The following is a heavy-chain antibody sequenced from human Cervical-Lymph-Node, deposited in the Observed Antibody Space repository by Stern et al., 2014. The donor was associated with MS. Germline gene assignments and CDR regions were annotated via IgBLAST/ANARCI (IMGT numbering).Heavy chain of an antibody. CDR2: IRSKAYGGAT. J-gene: IGHJ5*02. CDR3: ARGVTIFGVVGGAFDP. D-gene: IGHD3-3*01. V-gene: IGHV3-49*05. Sequence: EDQLVESGGGLVKPGRSLRLSCTASGFTFGDYVMSWFRQAPGKGLEWVGFIRSKAYGGATQYAASVKGRFTISRDDSKNIAYLQMNSLKTEDTGVYYCARGVTIFGVVGGAFDPWGQGTLVTVSS. CDR1: GFTFGDYV.